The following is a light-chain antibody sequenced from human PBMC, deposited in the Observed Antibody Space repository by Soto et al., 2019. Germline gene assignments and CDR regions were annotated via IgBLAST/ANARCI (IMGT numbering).Light chain of an antibody. V-gene: IGLV2-14*01. CDR1: SSDIGGYNY. Sequence: QSALTQPASVSGSPGQSITISCTGTSSDIGGYNYVSWYQQHPGKAPKLMIYEVSNRPSGVSNRFSGSKSCNTASLTISGLQAEDEADYYCSSYTSSTPYVVFGGGTKLTVL. CDR3: SSYTSSTPYVV. J-gene: IGLJ2*01. CDR2: EVS.